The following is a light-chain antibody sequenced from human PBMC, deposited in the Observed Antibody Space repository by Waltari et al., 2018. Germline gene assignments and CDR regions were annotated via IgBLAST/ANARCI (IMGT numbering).Light chain of an antibody. CDR3: CSYAGSNTLV. CDR2: DVD. V-gene: IGLV2-23*02. CDR1: IGYVGGYKY. Sequence: QSTLPQPASVSGAPGQSVTISDTGTIGYVGGYKYFPWYQQYPVKVPKLIIHDVDERPSGVSNRFFGSKSDNTASLTISGLQAEDEADYYCCSYAGSNTLVFGGGTKLTVL. J-gene: IGLJ2*01.